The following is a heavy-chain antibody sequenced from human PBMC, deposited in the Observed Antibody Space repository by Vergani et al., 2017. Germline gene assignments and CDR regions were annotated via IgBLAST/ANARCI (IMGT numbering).Heavy chain of an antibody. CDR3: ARDLADYDFWSGYYTNWFDP. CDR1: GYTFTSYG. CDR2: ISAYNGNT. J-gene: IGHJ5*02. Sequence: QVQLVQSGAEVKKPGASVKVSCKASGYTFTSYGISWVRQAPGQGLEWMGWISAYNGNTNYAQKLQGRVTMTTDTSTSTAYMELRSLRSDDTAVYYCARDLADYDFWSGYYTNWFDPWGQGTLVTVSS. D-gene: IGHD3-3*01. V-gene: IGHV1-18*01.